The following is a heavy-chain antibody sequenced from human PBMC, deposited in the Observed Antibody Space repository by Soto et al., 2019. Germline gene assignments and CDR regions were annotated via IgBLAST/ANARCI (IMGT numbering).Heavy chain of an antibody. Sequence: QVHLVQSGAEVKKPGASVKVSCKASGYTFTSYGITWVRQAPGQGLEWMGWISAHNGNTDYAQKLQGRVIVTRDTSTSTAYMELRSPISDDTAVYYGARGRYGDYWGQGALVTVSS. CDR1: GYTFTSYG. V-gene: IGHV1-18*01. CDR3: ARGRYGDY. J-gene: IGHJ4*02. D-gene: IGHD1-1*01. CDR2: ISAHNGNT.